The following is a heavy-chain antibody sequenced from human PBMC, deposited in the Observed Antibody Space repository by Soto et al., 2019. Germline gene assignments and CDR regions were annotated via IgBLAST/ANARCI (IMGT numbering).Heavy chain of an antibody. D-gene: IGHD3-22*01. CDR1: GFTFSSYS. J-gene: IGHJ4*02. Sequence: GGSLRLSCADSGFTFSSYSINWVRQAPGKGLEWVSNINISGSSIYYSDSVKGPFTIYRDKDKNSLYLKMNSVRDEDTAVYYSATNCSSGYYINYWGQGALVTVSS. V-gene: IGHV3-48*02. CDR3: ATNCSSGYYINY. CDR2: INISGSSI.